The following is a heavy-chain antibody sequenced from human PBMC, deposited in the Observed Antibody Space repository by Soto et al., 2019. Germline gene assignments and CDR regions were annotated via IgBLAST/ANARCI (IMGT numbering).Heavy chain of an antibody. D-gene: IGHD6-19*01. CDR1: GYTFTSYD. CDR2: MNPNSGNT. V-gene: IGHV1-8*01. Sequence: ASVKVSCKASGYTFTSYDINWVRQATGQGLEWMGWMNPNSGNTGYAQKFQGRVTMTRNTSISTAYMELSSLRSEDTVVYYCASWAVADNDAFDIWGQGTMVTVSS. CDR3: ASWAVADNDAFDI. J-gene: IGHJ3*02.